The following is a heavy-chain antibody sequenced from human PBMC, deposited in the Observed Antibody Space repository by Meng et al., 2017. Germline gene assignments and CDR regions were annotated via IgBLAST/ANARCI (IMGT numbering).Heavy chain of an antibody. Sequence: SETLSLTCAVYGGSFSGYYWSWIRQPPGKGLEWIGEINHSGSTNYNPSLKSRVTISVDTSTNQFSLKLSSVTAADTAVYYCARSAGTTSIAVAGTFDYWGQGTLVTVSS. D-gene: IGHD6-19*01. CDR3: ARSAGTTSIAVAGTFDY. J-gene: IGHJ4*02. CDR1: GGSFSGYY. CDR2: INHSGST. V-gene: IGHV4-34*01.